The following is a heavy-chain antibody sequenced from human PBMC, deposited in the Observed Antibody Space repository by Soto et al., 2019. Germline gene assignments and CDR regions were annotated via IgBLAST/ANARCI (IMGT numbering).Heavy chain of an antibody. Sequence: EVQLVQSGAEVKKPGESLRISCKGSGYSFTSYWISWVRQMPGKGLEGMGRIEPSDSYTTYSPSFQGHVTSSADKSISTAHMQWSSLKASDTAMYYCARLQAAAGDNDLTFDYWGQGTLVTVSS. V-gene: IGHV5-10-1*01. CDR1: GYSFTSYW. D-gene: IGHD6-13*01. CDR2: IEPSDSYT. CDR3: ARLQAAAGDNDLTFDY. J-gene: IGHJ4*02.